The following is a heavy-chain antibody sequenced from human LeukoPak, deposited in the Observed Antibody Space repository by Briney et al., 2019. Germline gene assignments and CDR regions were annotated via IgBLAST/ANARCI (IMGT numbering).Heavy chain of an antibody. D-gene: IGHD5-24*01. CDR1: GYSFDDYG. J-gene: IGHJ2*01. CDR2: INWNGGST. V-gene: IGHV3-20*04. Sequence: GGSLRLSCAGSGYSFDDYGMRWVRQVPGKGLEWVAGINWNGGSTGYAASVKGRCTISRDNAKNALYLEMNSLRAEDTAFYYCVRLGRDGYTYGAAYWGLGTLVSLSS. CDR3: VRLGRDGYTYGAAY.